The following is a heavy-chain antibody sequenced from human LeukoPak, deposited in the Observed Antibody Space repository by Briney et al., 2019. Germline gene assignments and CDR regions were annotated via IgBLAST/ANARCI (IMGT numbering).Heavy chain of an antibody. CDR1: GDSISSGDYC. D-gene: IGHD6-13*01. V-gene: IGHV4-61*02. CDR3: ARGGLYSSSWRPIDY. J-gene: IGHJ4*02. Sequence: SETLSLTCTVSGDSISSGDYCWSWIRQPAGKGLEWIGRIYTSGSTNYNPSLKSRVTMSVDTSKNQFSLKLSSVTAADTAVYYCARGGLYSSSWRPIDYWGQGTLVTVSS. CDR2: IYTSGST.